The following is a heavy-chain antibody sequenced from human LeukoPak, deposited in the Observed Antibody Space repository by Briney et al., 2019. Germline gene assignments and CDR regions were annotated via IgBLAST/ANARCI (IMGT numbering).Heavy chain of an antibody. CDR3: ARKSYTSGAGPNWFDP. V-gene: IGHV3-30*02. Sequence: GGSLRLSCAASAFTFRNYGMHWVRQAPGKGLEWVAFIRYDGGNKNYADSVKGRFTISRANAKNSLYLQLNSLRAEDTAVYYCARKSYTSGAGPNWFDPWGQGTLVTVSS. CDR1: AFTFRNYG. D-gene: IGHD6-19*01. CDR2: IRYDGGNK. J-gene: IGHJ5*02.